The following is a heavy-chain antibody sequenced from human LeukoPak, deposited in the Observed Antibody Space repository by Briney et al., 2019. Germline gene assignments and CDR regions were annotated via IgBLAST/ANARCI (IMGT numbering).Heavy chain of an antibody. V-gene: IGHV4-30-4*08. CDR1: GGSFSGYY. Sequence: SETLSLTCAVYGGSFSGYYWSWIRQPPGKGLEWIGYIYYSGSTYYNPSLKSRVTISVDTSKNQFSLKLSSVTAADTAVYYCARDIGYCSSTSCLSPWGQGTLVTVSS. CDR3: ARDIGYCSSTSCLSP. D-gene: IGHD2-2*01. CDR2: IYYSGST. J-gene: IGHJ5*02.